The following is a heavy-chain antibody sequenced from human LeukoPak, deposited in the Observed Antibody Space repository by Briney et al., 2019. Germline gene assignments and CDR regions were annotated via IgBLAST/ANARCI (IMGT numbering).Heavy chain of an antibody. CDR2: VHYSGTT. V-gene: IGHV4-59*03. CDR1: GGSINTYY. J-gene: IGHJ4*02. D-gene: IGHD6-19*01. CDR3: VGGGQWLAFDY. Sequence: PSETLSLTCTVSGGSINTYYWSWIRQPQGKGLEWIGYVHYSGTTEYNPSLKSRVTISIDTSKNQFSLKLTSVTAADTAVYYCVGGGQWLAFDYWGQGTLVTDSS.